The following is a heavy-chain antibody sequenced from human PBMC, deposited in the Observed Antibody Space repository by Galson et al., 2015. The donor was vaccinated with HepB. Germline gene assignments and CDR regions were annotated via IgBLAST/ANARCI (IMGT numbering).Heavy chain of an antibody. V-gene: IGHV3-21*01. CDR2: ISSSSSYI. Sequence: SLRLSCAAPGFTFSSYSMNWVRQAPGKGLEWVSSISSSSSYIYYADSVKGRFTISSDNAKNSLYLQMNSLRAEDTAVYYCARDRAGGSGSYLDYYYYMDVWGKGTTVTVSS. CDR3: ARDRAGGSGSYLDYYYYMDV. J-gene: IGHJ6*03. CDR1: GFTFSSYS. D-gene: IGHD1-26*01.